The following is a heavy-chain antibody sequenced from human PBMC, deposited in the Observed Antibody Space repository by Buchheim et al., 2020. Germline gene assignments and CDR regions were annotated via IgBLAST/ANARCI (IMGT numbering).Heavy chain of an antibody. J-gene: IGHJ4*02. CDR3: AKGGWILGLDKAYN. CDR1: VFTFSTYW. CDR2: INSDGSST. Sequence: EVQLVESGGGLVQPGGSLRLSCAASVFTFSTYWMHWVRQAPGKGLVWVSHINSDGSSTTYADSVKGRFTISRDNSKNTLYVQMNSLRAEDTAVYYCAKGGWILGLDKAYNWGQGTL. V-gene: IGHV3-74*01. D-gene: IGHD3/OR15-3a*01.